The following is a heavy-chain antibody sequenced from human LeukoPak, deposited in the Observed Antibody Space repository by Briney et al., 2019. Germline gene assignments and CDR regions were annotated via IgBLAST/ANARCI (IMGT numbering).Heavy chain of an antibody. V-gene: IGHV3-33*01. CDR3: ARDPLGYCSSTSCYTNWFDP. Sequence: GGSLRLSCAASGFTFSSYGMHWVRQAPGKGLEWVAVIWYDGSNKYYGDSVKGRFTISRDNSKKTLYLQMNSLRVEDTAVYYCARDPLGYCSSTSCYTNWFDPWGQGTLVTVSS. CDR1: GFTFSSYG. J-gene: IGHJ5*02. CDR2: IWYDGSNK. D-gene: IGHD2-2*02.